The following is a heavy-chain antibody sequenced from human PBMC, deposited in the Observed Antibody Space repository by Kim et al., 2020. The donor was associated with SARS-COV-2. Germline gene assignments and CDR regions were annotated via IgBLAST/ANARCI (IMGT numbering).Heavy chain of an antibody. CDR3: ARAGLYAEYFQH. V-gene: IGHV3-33*05. Sequence: GGSLRLSCAASGFTFSSYGMHWVRQAPGKGLEWVAVISYDGSNKYYADSVKGRFTISRDNSKNTLYLQMNSLRAEDTAVYYCARAGLYAEYFQHWGQGTLVTVSS. D-gene: IGHD2-8*01. CDR2: ISYDGSNK. J-gene: IGHJ1*01. CDR1: GFTFSSYG.